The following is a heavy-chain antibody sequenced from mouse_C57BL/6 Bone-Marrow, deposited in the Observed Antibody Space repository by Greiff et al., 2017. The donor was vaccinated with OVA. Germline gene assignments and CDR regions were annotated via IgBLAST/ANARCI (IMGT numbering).Heavy chain of an antibody. Sequence: QVQLKQSGPGLVQPSQSLSITCTVSGFSFNSYGVHWVRQSSGKGLEWLGVIWSGGSTDYNAAFISRLSISKDNSKSPVFFKMNSLQADDTAIYYCARDYYGSIYRFAYWGQGTLVTVSA. D-gene: IGHD1-1*01. J-gene: IGHJ3*01. V-gene: IGHV2-2*01. CDR1: GFSFNSYG. CDR2: IWSGGST. CDR3: ARDYYGSIYRFAY.